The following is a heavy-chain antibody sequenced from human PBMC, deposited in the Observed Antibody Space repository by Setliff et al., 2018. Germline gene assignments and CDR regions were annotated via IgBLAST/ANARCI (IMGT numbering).Heavy chain of an antibody. V-gene: IGHV3-11*04. Sequence: GESLKISCAASGFTFSDYYMTWIRQAPGKGLEWVSYISRGGNTIYYADSVKGRFTISRDNARDSLFLQMNTLRAEDTAVYYCAREVVGAPSAFDIWGQGTMVTVSS. D-gene: IGHD1-26*01. CDR2: ISRGGNTI. CDR3: AREVVGAPSAFDI. CDR1: GFTFSDYY. J-gene: IGHJ3*02.